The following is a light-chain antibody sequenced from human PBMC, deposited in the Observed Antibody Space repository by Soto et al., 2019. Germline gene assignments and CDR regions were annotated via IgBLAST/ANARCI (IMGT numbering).Light chain of an antibody. CDR2: AAS. CDR3: EQSYSTLPIT. V-gene: IGKV1-39*01. CDR1: QSISTY. J-gene: IGKJ5*01. Sequence: DIQMTQSRPSLSASVGDRVSIACRANQSISTYVNWYQHKSGNAPKLLIFAASLLQSGVPSRFSGSGSGTLFALTISSLQPEDFATYYCEQSYSTLPITFGQGTRLDIK.